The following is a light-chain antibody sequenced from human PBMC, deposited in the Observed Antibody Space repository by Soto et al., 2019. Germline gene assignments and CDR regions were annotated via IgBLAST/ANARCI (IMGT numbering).Light chain of an antibody. Sequence: QAVVTQPPSTSGTPGQGVTISCSGSSSNIGSNYVYWYQQLPGTAPKVLIYRNDQRPSGVPDRFSSSKSGTSAALAISGLRSDDETDYYCAAWDDNLHGVVFGGGTKSPS. CDR1: SSNIGSNY. CDR2: RND. V-gene: IGLV1-47*01. J-gene: IGLJ2*01. CDR3: AAWDDNLHGVV.